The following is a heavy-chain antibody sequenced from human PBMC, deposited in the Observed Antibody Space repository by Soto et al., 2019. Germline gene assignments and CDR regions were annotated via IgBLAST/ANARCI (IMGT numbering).Heavy chain of an antibody. D-gene: IGHD2-15*01. CDR1: GYTFTSYG. V-gene: IGHV1-18*04. Sequence: QVQLVQSGAEVKKPGASGKLSCKASGYTFTSYGINWVRQAPGQGLEWMGWISGYNDNTNSAQRLQGRVTMTTDTATSTAYMELRSLGSDDTALYYCARNVTRIADSYYGMDVWGQGTTVTVSS. CDR2: ISGYNDNT. CDR3: ARNVTRIADSYYGMDV. J-gene: IGHJ6*02.